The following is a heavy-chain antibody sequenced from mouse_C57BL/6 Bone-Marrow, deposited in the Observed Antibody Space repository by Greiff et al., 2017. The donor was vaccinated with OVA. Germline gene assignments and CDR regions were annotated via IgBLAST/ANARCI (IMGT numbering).Heavy chain of an antibody. CDR1: GYTFTSYW. Sequence: QVQLQQSGAELAKPGASVKLSCKASGYTFTSYWMHWVKQRPGQGLEWIGYINPSSGYTKYNQKFKDKATLTADKSSSTAYMQLSSLTYEDSAVYYCARVTTVVAYYFDYWGQGTTLTVSS. V-gene: IGHV1-7*01. D-gene: IGHD1-1*01. CDR3: ARVTTVVAYYFDY. J-gene: IGHJ2*01. CDR2: INPSSGYT.